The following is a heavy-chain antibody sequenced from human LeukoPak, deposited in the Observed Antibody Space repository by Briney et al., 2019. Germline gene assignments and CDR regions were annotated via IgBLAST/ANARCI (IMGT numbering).Heavy chain of an antibody. Sequence: GGSLRLSCAASGFTLSSYWMHWVRQAPGKGLVWVSRINSDGSTTSYTDSVKGRFTISRDNAKNTLYLQMNSLRAEDTAVYYCARARIAAGLIDYWGRGTLVTVSS. CDR2: INSDGSTT. J-gene: IGHJ4*02. V-gene: IGHV3-74*01. CDR1: GFTLSSYW. CDR3: ARARIAAGLIDY. D-gene: IGHD6-13*01.